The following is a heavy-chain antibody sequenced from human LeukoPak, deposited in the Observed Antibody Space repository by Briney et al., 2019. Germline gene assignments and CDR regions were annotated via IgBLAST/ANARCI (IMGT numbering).Heavy chain of an antibody. CDR3: AKFRGARVDAFDI. D-gene: IGHD3-16*01. CDR1: GFTFSSYA. Sequence: QPGRSLRLSCAASGFTFSSYAMHWVRQAPGKGLEWVAFIRYDGSNKYYADSVKGRFTISRDNSKNTLYLQMNSLRAEDTAVYYCAKFRGARVDAFDIWGQGTMVTVSS. J-gene: IGHJ3*02. CDR2: IRYDGSNK. V-gene: IGHV3-30*02.